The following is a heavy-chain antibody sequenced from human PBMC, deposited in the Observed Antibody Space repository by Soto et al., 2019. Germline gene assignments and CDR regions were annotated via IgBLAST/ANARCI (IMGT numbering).Heavy chain of an antibody. CDR3: ARFFLARSGMDV. Sequence: XVSLRLSCAASGFTVSSNYMSWVRQAPGKGLEWVSVIYSGGSTYYADSVKGRFTISRDNSKNTLYLQMNSLRAEDTAVYYCARFFLARSGMDVWGQGTTVTVSS. J-gene: IGHJ6*02. CDR2: IYSGGST. CDR1: GFTVSSNY. V-gene: IGHV3-53*01.